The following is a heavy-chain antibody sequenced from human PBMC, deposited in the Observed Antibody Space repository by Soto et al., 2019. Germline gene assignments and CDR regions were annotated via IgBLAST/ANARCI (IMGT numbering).Heavy chain of an antibody. V-gene: IGHV1-18*01. CDR2: ISAHNGNT. CDR3: ARDLAAGMIDY. Sequence: QVQLVQSGAEVKKPGASVKVSCKASGYTFTSYGITWVRQAPGQGLEWMGWISAHNGNTKYAQKVKGRVTMTTDTPTSTAYMELRSLRSDDTAVYYCARDLAAGMIDYWGQGTLVTVAS. D-gene: IGHD6-13*01. CDR1: GYTFTSYG. J-gene: IGHJ4*02.